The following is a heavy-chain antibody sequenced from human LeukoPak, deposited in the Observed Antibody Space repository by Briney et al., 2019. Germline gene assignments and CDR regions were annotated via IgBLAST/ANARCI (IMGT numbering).Heavy chain of an antibody. J-gene: IGHJ4*02. D-gene: IGHD3-22*01. CDR2: IDTSGST. CDR1: GGSISSYY. V-gene: IGHV4-4*07. CDR3: ARSGGDSSGLPFDY. Sequence: PSETLSLTCTVSGGSISSYYWSWIRQPAGKGLEWIGRIDTSGSTNYNPSLKSRVTMSVDTSKNQFSLKLSSVTAADTAVYYCARSGGDSSGLPFDYWGQGTLVTVSS.